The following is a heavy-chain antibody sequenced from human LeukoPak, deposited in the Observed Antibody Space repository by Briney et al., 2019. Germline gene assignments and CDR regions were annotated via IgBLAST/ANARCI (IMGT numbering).Heavy chain of an antibody. J-gene: IGHJ4*02. Sequence: SETLSLTCAVYGGSFSDHYWNWIRQHPGKGLEWIGYIYYSGSTYYNPSLKSRVTISVDTSKNQFSLKLSSVTAADTAVYYCAGWGAIRGVISLSLSYWGQGTLVTVSS. D-gene: IGHD3-10*01. CDR3: AGWGAIRGVISLSLSY. CDR1: GGSFSDHY. V-gene: IGHV4-31*11. CDR2: IYYSGST.